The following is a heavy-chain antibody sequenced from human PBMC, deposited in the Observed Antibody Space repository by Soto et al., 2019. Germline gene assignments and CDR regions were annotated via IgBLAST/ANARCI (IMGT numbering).Heavy chain of an antibody. D-gene: IGHD2-2*01. CDR2: ISSSSSTI. Sequence: GGSLRLSCAASGFTFSSYAMSWVRQAPGKGLEWVSYISSSSSTIYYADSVKGRFTISRDNAKNSLYLQMNSLRAEDTAVYYCARKGYCSSTSCYATSNYYMDVWGKGTTVTVSS. J-gene: IGHJ6*03. CDR1: GFTFSSYA. CDR3: ARKGYCSSTSCYATSNYYMDV. V-gene: IGHV3-48*01.